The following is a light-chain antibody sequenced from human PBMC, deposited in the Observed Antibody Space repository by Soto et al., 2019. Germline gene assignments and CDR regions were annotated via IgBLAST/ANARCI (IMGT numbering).Light chain of an antibody. CDR2: DAS. CDR3: QQRSYRLT. Sequence: EIVLTQSPATLSLSPGERATLSCRASQSVSSYLAWYQQKPGQAPRLLIYDASNRATVIPARISGSGSGTDSPLTISRLAHEDFADYCCQQRSYRLTFGEGTKVDIK. CDR1: QSVSSY. J-gene: IGKJ4*01. V-gene: IGKV3-11*01.